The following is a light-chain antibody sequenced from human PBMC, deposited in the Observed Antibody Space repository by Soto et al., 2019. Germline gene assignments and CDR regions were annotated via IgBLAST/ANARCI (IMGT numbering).Light chain of an antibody. CDR2: GNN. CDR3: QSSDSSLSVV. J-gene: IGLJ3*02. V-gene: IGLV1-40*01. Sequence: QSVLTQPPSVSGAPGQRVTISCTGTSSNIGAGYDVQWYQQLPGTAPKLLISGNNNRPSGVPDRFSGSTSGTSASLAITGLQSEDEADYYCQSSDSSLSVVFGGGTKVTVL. CDR1: SSNIGAGYD.